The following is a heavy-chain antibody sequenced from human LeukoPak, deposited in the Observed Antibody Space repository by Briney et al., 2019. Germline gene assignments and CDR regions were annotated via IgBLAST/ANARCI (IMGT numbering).Heavy chain of an antibody. Sequence: GGSLRLSCAASGFTFSSFWMRWVRQAPGKGLESVANIKQDGSEKYYVDSVQGRFTISRDNAKNSLYLQMNSLRVEDTAVYYCARRIVGPSSGGDYWGQGTPVTVSS. CDR3: ARRIVGPSSGGDY. CDR2: IKQDGSEK. V-gene: IGHV3-7*01. J-gene: IGHJ4*02. CDR1: GFTFSSFW. D-gene: IGHD1-26*01.